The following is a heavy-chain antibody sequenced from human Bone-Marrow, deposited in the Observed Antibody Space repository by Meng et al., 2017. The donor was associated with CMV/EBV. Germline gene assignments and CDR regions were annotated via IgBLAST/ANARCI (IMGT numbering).Heavy chain of an antibody. CDR1: GFTFNSYW. V-gene: IGHV3-74*01. Sequence: GESLKISCAASGFTFNSYWMHWVRQAPGKGLVWVSRINNDGSSTSYADSVKGRFTISRDNAKNSLYLQMNSLRAEDTALYYCAKAPQEWLLYGYFDYWGQGTLVTVSS. J-gene: IGHJ4*02. CDR3: AKAPQEWLLYGYFDY. D-gene: IGHD3-3*01. CDR2: INNDGSST.